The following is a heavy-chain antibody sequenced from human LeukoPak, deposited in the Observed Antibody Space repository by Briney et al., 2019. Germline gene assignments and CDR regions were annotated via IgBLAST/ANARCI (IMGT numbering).Heavy chain of an antibody. CDR3: ARATERYFDY. Sequence: SQTLSLTCAISGDSVSTNGAAWNWIRQSPSRGLEWLGRTYYRSKWYNDYAVSVKSRLTINADTSKNHFSLQLSSVTPEDTAVYYCARATERYFDYWGQGTLVTVPS. D-gene: IGHD1-26*01. CDR2: TYYRSKWYN. J-gene: IGHJ4*02. V-gene: IGHV6-1*01. CDR1: GDSVSTNGAA.